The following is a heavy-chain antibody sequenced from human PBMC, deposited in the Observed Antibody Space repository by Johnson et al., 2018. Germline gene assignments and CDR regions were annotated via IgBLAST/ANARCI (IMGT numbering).Heavy chain of an antibody. V-gene: IGHV3-30*18. CDR3: AKGTQMLYYDYMDV. J-gene: IGHJ6*03. Sequence: QVQLVESGGGVVQXGKSXRLXCVASGFTFASYVLHWVRRAPGKGLEWVAIISRDGTKKYYIESVKGRFNISRDNSKNTLFLQMNTQRAEDTAVYYCAKGTQMLYYDYMDVWGKGTTVTVSS. CDR1: GFTFASYV. CDR2: ISRDGTKK. D-gene: IGHD2-8*01.